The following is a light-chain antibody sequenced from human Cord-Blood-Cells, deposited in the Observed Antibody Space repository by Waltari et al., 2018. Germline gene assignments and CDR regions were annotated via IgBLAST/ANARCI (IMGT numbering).Light chain of an antibody. Sequence: DIQMTQSPFSLSPSVGDRVTITCQASPDISNYLNWYQQKPGKAPKLLIYDASNLETGVPSRFSGSGSGTDFTFTISSLQPEDIATYYCQQYDNLPFAFGPGTKVDIK. CDR3: QQYDNLPFA. V-gene: IGKV1-33*01. CDR1: PDISNY. CDR2: DAS. J-gene: IGKJ3*01.